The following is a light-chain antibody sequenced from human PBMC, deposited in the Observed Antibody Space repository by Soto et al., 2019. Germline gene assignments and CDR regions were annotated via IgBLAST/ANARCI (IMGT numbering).Light chain of an antibody. CDR1: MRDVGAYNL. J-gene: IGLJ1*01. V-gene: IGLV2-8*01. CDR3: KSYAGSNTYV. Sequence: QSALTQPASVSGSAGQSITISCSGTMRDVGAYNLVSWYQQHPGTAPRLIIYEVVQRPSGVPDRFSGSKSGNTASLTVSGLQAADEADHFCKSYAGSNTYVFGSGTKVTVL. CDR2: EVV.